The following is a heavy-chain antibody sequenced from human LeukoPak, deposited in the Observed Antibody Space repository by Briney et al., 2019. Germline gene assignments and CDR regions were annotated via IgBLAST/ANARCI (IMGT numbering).Heavy chain of an antibody. CDR2: IYTSGST. CDR1: GGSISSYY. CDR3: ARHSKVTYYYGSGPVDY. D-gene: IGHD3-10*01. V-gene: IGHV4-4*07. Sequence: PSETLSLTCTVSGGSISSYYWSWIRQPAGKGLEWIGRIYTSGSTNYNPSLKSRVTMSVDTSENQFSLKLSSVTAADTAVYYCARHSKVTYYYGSGPVDYWGQGTLVTVSS. J-gene: IGHJ4*02.